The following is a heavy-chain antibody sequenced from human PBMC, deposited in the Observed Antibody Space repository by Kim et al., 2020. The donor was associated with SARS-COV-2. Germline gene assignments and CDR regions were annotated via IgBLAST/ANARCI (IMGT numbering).Heavy chain of an antibody. CDR1: GGSFSGYY. Sequence: SETLSLTCAVYGGSFSGYYWSWIRQPPGKGLEWIGEINHSGSTNYNPSLKSRVTISVDTSKNQFSLKLSSVTAADTAVYYCASKTARGYSYGQFTYWGQGTLVTVSS. J-gene: IGHJ4*02. CDR3: ASKTARGYSYGQFTY. D-gene: IGHD5-18*01. V-gene: IGHV4-34*01. CDR2: INHSGST.